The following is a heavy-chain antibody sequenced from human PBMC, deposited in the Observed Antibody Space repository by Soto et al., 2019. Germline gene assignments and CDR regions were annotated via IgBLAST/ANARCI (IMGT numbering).Heavy chain of an antibody. CDR1: GFTFSSYA. Sequence: QVQLVESGGGVVQPGRSLRLSCAVSGFTFSSYAMHWVRQAPGKGLEWVAVISYDGSNKYYADSVKGRFTISRDNSKXXXXXXXXXXXXXXXXVXXXXXXXXRHFDLWGRGTLVTVSS. CDR3: XXXXXRHFDL. CDR2: ISYDGSNK. V-gene: IGHV3-30-3*01. J-gene: IGHJ2*01.